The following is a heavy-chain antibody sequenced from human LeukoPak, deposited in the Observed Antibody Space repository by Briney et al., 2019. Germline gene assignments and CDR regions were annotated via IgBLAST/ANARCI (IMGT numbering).Heavy chain of an antibody. CDR3: ARLAYCGGECYSGDYYYFMDV. J-gene: IGHJ6*03. CDR2: VNWSGAST. D-gene: IGHD2-21*01. Sequence: GGSLRLSCAASGFTFDNYGMTWVRQPPGKGLEWVSGVNWSGASTGYAASVEGRFTISRDNAKNSLYLQMNSLGDEDTALYYCARLAYCGGECYSGDYYYFMDVWGTGTTVTVSS. V-gene: IGHV3-20*04. CDR1: GFTFDNYG.